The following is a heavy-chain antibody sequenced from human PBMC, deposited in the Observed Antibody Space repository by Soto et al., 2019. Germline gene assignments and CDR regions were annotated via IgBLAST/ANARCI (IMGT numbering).Heavy chain of an antibody. J-gene: IGHJ4*02. Sequence: PGGSLRLSCAASGFTFSSYGMNWVRQAPGKGLEWVSSISSSSSYIYYADPVKGRFTISRDNAKNSLYLQMNSLRAEDTAVYYCASSTIFGMIIKYFFDYWGQGTLVTVSS. CDR2: ISSSSSYI. D-gene: IGHD3-3*01. CDR1: GFTFSSYG. V-gene: IGHV3-21*01. CDR3: ASSTIFGMIIKYFFDY.